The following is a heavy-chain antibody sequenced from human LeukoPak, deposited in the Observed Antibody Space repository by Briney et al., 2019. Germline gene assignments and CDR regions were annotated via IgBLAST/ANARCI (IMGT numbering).Heavy chain of an antibody. CDR1: GGTLSNNV. J-gene: IGHJ6*03. CDR3: ARSVVTTTGGKSYYYYYYMDV. D-gene: IGHD3-16*01. V-gene: IGHV1-69*06. Sequence: SVKVSCKASGGTLSNNVVSWVRQAPGQGLEWMGDIIPVFGTTNYAQKFQGRVTISADKSTSTAYMELSSLRSEDTAVYYCARSVVTTTGGKSYYYYYYMDVWGKGTTVTVSS. CDR2: IIPVFGTT.